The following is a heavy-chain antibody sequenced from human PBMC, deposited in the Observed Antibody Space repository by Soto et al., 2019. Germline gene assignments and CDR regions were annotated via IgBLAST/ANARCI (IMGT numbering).Heavy chain of an antibody. CDR3: ARELVMITFGGVIPTMALVY. CDR2: IWYDGSNK. CDR1: GFTFSSYG. D-gene: IGHD3-16*02. V-gene: IGHV3-33*01. J-gene: IGHJ4*02. Sequence: GGSLRLSCAASGFTFSSYGMHWVRQAPGKGLEWVAVIWYDGSNKYYADSVKGRFTISRDNSKNTLYLQMNSLRAEDTAVYYCARELVMITFGGVIPTMALVYWGQGTLVTVSS.